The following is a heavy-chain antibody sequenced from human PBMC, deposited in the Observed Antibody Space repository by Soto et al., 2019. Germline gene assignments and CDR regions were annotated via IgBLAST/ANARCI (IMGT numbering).Heavy chain of an antibody. CDR3: ARGGHYDILTGYYYPDY. J-gene: IGHJ4*02. CDR2: MNPNSGNT. Sequence: QVQLVQSGAEVKKPGASVKVSCKASGYTFTSYDINWVRQATGQGLEWMGWMNPNSGNTGYAQKFQGTVTMTRNTSISTAYMELSSLRSEDTAVYYCARGGHYDILTGYYYPDYWGQGTLVTVSS. D-gene: IGHD3-9*01. V-gene: IGHV1-8*01. CDR1: GYTFTSYD.